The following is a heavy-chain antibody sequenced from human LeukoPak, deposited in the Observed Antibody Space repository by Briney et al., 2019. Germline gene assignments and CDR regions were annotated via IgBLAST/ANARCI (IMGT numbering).Heavy chain of an antibody. D-gene: IGHD2/OR15-2a*01. CDR3: ARDSFRNDYYMDV. Sequence: PGGSLRLSCAASGYTFSSYAMYCVRQAPRERVQWVAVISYDGSNKYYADSVKGRFTISRDNSKNTLYLQMNSLRAEDTAVYYCARDSFRNDYYMDVWGKGTTVTVSS. CDR1: GYTFSSYA. J-gene: IGHJ6*03. CDR2: ISYDGSNK. V-gene: IGHV3-30*01.